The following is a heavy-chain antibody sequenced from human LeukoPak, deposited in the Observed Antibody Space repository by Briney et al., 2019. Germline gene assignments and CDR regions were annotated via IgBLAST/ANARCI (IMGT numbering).Heavy chain of an antibody. Sequence: SVKVSCMASVGTFSSYAISWVRQAPGQGLEWMGGIIPIFGTANYAQKFQGRVTITADESTSTAYMELSSPRSEDTAVYYCARAEPDYYDSSGSINWFDPWGQGTLVTVSS. CDR1: VGTFSSYA. D-gene: IGHD3-22*01. CDR2: IIPIFGTA. V-gene: IGHV1-69*13. CDR3: ARAEPDYYDSSGSINWFDP. J-gene: IGHJ5*02.